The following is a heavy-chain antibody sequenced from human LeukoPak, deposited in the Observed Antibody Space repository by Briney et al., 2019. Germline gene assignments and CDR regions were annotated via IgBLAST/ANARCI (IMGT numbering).Heavy chain of an antibody. Sequence: PGGSLRLSCAASGFIFSTYIVHWVRQAPGKGLEWVSFIRYDGSDKYYADSVKGRFTISRDNSKNTLYLQMNSLRVEDTAVYYCATSSAPGTTFDYWGQGTLVTVSS. CDR1: GFIFSTYI. D-gene: IGHD1-14*01. J-gene: IGHJ4*02. CDR2: IRYDGSDK. V-gene: IGHV3-30*02. CDR3: ATSSAPGTTFDY.